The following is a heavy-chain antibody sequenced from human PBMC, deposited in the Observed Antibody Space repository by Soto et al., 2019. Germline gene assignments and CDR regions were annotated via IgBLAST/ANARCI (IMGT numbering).Heavy chain of an antibody. CDR3: ARTVGYYYGMDV. Sequence: ASVKVSCKASGYTFTSYVMHWVRKAPGQRLEWMGWINAGNGNTKYSQKFQGRVTITRDTSASTAYMELSSLRSEDTAVYYCARTVGYYYGMDVWGQGTTVTVSS. CDR2: INAGNGNT. V-gene: IGHV1-3*01. J-gene: IGHJ6*02. CDR1: GYTFTSYV. D-gene: IGHD4-17*01.